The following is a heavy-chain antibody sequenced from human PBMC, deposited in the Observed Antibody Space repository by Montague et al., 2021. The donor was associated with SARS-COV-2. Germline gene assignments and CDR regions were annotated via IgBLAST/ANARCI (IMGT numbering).Heavy chain of an antibody. CDR1: GGSFSNKY. CDR2: INHTGST. CDR3: ARGLMSGSYYLGLDY. V-gene: IGHV4-34*01. D-gene: IGHD1-26*01. J-gene: IGHJ4*02. Sequence: SETLSLTCAVYGGSFSNKYWTWIRRPPGKGLEWIGEINHTGSTNYKPSLKRRVTISVDTSKSQFSLKVSSVTAADTAVYYCARGLMSGSYYLGLDYWGQGTLVTVSS.